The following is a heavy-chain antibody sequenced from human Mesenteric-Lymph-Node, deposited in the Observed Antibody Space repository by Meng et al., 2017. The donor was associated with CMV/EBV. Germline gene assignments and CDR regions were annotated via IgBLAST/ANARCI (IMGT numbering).Heavy chain of an antibody. D-gene: IGHD5-12*01. CDR1: GGTFSSYA. V-gene: IGHV1-69*05. J-gene: IGHJ4*02. CDR3: ARGRGYGPYYFDY. CDR2: IIPIFGTA. Sequence: SVKVSCKASGGTFSSYAISWVRQAPGQGLEWMGGIIPIFGTANYAQKFQGRVTITTDESTSTAYMELSSPRSEDTAVYYCARGRGYGPYYFDYWGQGTLVTVSS.